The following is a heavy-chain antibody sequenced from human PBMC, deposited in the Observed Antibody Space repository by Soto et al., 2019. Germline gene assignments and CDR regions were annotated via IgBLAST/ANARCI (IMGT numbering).Heavy chain of an antibody. CDR1: GYTFTGYY. CDR3: GRDGDIGYSGYDLSAFDI. CDR2: INPNSGGT. J-gene: IGHJ3*02. Sequence: ASVRVSCKASGYTFTGYYMHWVRQAPGQGLEWMGWINPNSGGTNYAQKFQGWVTMTRDTSISTAYMELSRLRSDDTAVYYCGRDGDIGYSGYDLSAFDIWGQGTMVTVSS. D-gene: IGHD5-12*01. V-gene: IGHV1-2*04.